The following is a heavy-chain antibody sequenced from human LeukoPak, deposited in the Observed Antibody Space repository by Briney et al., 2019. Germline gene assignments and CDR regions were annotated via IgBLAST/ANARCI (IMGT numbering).Heavy chain of an antibody. Sequence: GGSLRLSCAASGFTFSSYWMHWVRQAPGKGLVWVSRINSDGSSTSYADSVKGRFTISRDNAKNTLYLQMNSLRAEDTAVYYCARVSSSGWYRELDHWGQGTLVTVSS. V-gene: IGHV3-74*01. J-gene: IGHJ4*02. CDR2: INSDGSST. CDR1: GFTFSSYW. D-gene: IGHD6-19*01. CDR3: ARVSSSGWYRELDH.